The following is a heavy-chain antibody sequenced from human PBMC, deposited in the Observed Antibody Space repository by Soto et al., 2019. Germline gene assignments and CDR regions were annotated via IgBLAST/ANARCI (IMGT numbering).Heavy chain of an antibody. CDR1: GFTFSSYG. Sequence: GGSLRLSCAASGFTFSSYGMHWVRQAPGKGLEWVAVISYDGSNKYYADSVKGRFTISRDNSKNTLYLQMNSLRAEDTAVYYCAKDSAVAGTFIDYGMDVWGQGTTVTVSS. J-gene: IGHJ6*02. CDR3: AKDSAVAGTFIDYGMDV. V-gene: IGHV3-30*18. CDR2: ISYDGSNK. D-gene: IGHD6-19*01.